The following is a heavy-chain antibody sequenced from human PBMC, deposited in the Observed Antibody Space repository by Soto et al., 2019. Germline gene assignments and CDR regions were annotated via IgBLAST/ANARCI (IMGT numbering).Heavy chain of an antibody. CDR3: AKVPEYCSSTSCQYFDY. D-gene: IGHD2-2*01. CDR1: GFTFSSYG. CDR2: ISYDGSNK. J-gene: IGHJ4*02. V-gene: IGHV3-30*18. Sequence: GGSLRLSCAASGFTFSSYGMHWVRQAPGKGLEWVAVISYDGSNKYYADSVKGRFTISRDNSKNTLYLQMNSLRAEDTAVYYCAKVPEYCSSTSCQYFDYWGQGTLVTVSS.